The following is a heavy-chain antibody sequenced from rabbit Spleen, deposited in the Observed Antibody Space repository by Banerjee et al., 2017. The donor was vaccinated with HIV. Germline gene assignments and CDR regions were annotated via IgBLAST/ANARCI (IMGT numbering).Heavy chain of an antibody. CDR1: GFDFSSYS. CDR2: IYPIFSST. J-gene: IGHJ4*01. D-gene: IGHD4-1*01. V-gene: IGHV1S7*01. Sequence: QLVESGGGLVQPGGSLKLSCKASGFDFSSYSMSWVRQAPGKGLEWIGYIYPIFSSTDYASWVNGRFTLSRDIDQNTLYLQLDSLTATDTANYFCVRSSGWGMNFFKLWGPGTLVTVS. CDR3: VRSSGWGMNFFKL.